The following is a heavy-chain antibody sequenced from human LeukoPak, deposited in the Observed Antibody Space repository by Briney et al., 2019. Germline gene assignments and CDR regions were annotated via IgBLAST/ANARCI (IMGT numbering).Heavy chain of an antibody. J-gene: IGHJ4*02. D-gene: IGHD3-3*01. CDR2: ISSSSSYI. CDR1: GFTFSSYS. Sequence: GGSLRLSRAASGFTFSSYSMNWVRQAPGKGLEWVSSISSSSSYIYYADSVKGRFTISRDNAKNSLYLQMNSLRAEDTAVYYCARDKGIYDFWSGYYWYWGQGTLVTVSS. CDR3: ARDKGIYDFWSGYYWY. V-gene: IGHV3-21*01.